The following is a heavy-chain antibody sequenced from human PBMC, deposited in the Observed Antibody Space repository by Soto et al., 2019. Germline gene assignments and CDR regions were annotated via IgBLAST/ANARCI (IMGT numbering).Heavy chain of an antibody. J-gene: IGHJ4*02. CDR3: ARDLRMVYAIDFDY. V-gene: IGHV3-48*02. D-gene: IGHD2-8*01. CDR2: ISSSGSTI. CDR1: GFTFSSYS. Sequence: GGSLRLSCAASGFTFSSYSMNWVRQAPGKGLEWVSYISSSGSTIYYADSVKGRFTISRDNAKNSLYLQMNSLRDEDTAVYYCARDLRMVYAIDFDYWGQGTLVTVPQ.